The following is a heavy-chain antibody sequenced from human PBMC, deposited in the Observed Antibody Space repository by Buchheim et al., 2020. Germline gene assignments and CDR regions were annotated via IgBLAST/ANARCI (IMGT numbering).Heavy chain of an antibody. J-gene: IGHJ6*02. D-gene: IGHD4-11*01. CDR3: ARDGYNNFGEYFAMDV. CDR2: IYYTGAT. Sequence: QMQLQGSGPGLVKPLQTLSLTCTVSGGSINRGGYYWSWIRQHSVRGLEWIGYIYYTGATYYSTSLKSRVSISVDMSKNQFSLRVNSVTAADTAVYFCARDGYNNFGEYFAMDVWGQGT. CDR1: GGSINRGGYY. V-gene: IGHV4-31*03.